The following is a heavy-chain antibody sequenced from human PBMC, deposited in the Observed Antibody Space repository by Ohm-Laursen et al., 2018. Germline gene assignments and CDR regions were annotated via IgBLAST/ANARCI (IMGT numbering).Heavy chain of an antibody. V-gene: IGHV3-11*01. CDR2: ISSSGSTI. Sequence: SLRLSCAASGFTFSDYYMSWIRQAPGKGLEWVSYISSSGSTIYYADSVKGRFTISRDNAKNSLYLQMNSLRAEDTAVYYCARVDTAMVKEYGMGVWGQGTTVTVSS. CDR1: GFTFSDYY. D-gene: IGHD5-18*01. J-gene: IGHJ6*02. CDR3: ARVDTAMVKEYGMGV.